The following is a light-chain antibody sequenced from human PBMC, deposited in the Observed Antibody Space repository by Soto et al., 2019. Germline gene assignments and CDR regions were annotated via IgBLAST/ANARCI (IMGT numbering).Light chain of an antibody. J-gene: IGKJ2*01. Sequence: EIVLTQSPGTPSLSPGEGATLSCRASQSVGSIYLAWYQQKPGQAPRLLIYGASRRATGIPDRFSGSGSGTDFTLTISRLEPEDFAVYYCQHYNGSPYTFGRGTKVDIK. CDR3: QHYNGSPYT. CDR2: GAS. CDR1: QSVGSIY. V-gene: IGKV3-20*01.